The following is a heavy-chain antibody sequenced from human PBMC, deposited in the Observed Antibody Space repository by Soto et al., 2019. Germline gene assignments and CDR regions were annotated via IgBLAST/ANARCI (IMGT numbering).Heavy chain of an antibody. CDR1: GGTFNNYA. CDR3: SSSYGTSWYGDY. D-gene: IGHD6-13*01. Sequence: QVQLVQSGAEVKKPGSSVKVSCKASGGTFNNYALTWVRQAPGQGLEWMGGIIPRLGTPNYAQRLQGRVTITADESTSTAYMELSSLRSEDTALYCCSSSYGTSWYGDYWGQGTLVTVSS. V-gene: IGHV1-69*01. CDR2: IIPRLGTP. J-gene: IGHJ4*02.